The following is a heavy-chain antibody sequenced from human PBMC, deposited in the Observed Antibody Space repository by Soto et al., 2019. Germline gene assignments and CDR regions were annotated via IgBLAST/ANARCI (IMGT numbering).Heavy chain of an antibody. J-gene: IGHJ5*02. CDR3: ARGDSSSGRDP. Sequence: QVQVVQSGTEVKKPGASVKVSCKASGYTFTNYGISWVRQAPGQGLEWMGWISAYNGNTNYAQIFQGRVTLTTDTATTTAYMELRSLRSDDTAVDYCARGDSSSGRDPGGQGTLVTVSS. CDR1: GYTFTNYG. D-gene: IGHD6-6*01. CDR2: ISAYNGNT. V-gene: IGHV1-18*01.